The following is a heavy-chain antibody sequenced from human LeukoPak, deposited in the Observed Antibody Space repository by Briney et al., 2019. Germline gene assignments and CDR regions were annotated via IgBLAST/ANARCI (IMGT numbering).Heavy chain of an antibody. Sequence: SETLSLTCAVSGGSISSSNRWSWVRQPPGKGLEWIGEIYHSGSTNYNPSLKSRVTISVDKSKNQFSLKLSSVTAADTAVYYCARDYTLPRAAIVTESWGQGTLVTVSS. J-gene: IGHJ5*02. D-gene: IGHD6-13*01. CDR2: IYHSGST. CDR1: GGSISSSNR. V-gene: IGHV4-4*02. CDR3: ARDYTLPRAAIVTES.